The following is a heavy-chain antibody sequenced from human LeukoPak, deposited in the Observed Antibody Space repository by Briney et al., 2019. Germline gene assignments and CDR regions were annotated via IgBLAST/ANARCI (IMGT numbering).Heavy chain of an antibody. V-gene: IGHV4-59*01. J-gene: IGHJ3*02. CDR2: IYYSGST. CDR1: GGSISSYY. CDR3: ARYYSGNDSAFDI. D-gene: IGHD3-10*01. Sequence: SETLSLTCTVSGGSISSYYWSWIRQPPGKGLEWIGYIYYSGSTNYNPSLKSRVTISVDTPKNQFCLKLSSVTAADTAVYYCARYYSGNDSAFDIWGQGTMVTVSS.